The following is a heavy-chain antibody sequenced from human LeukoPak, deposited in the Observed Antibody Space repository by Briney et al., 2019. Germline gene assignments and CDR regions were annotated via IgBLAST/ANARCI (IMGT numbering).Heavy chain of an antibody. D-gene: IGHD3-9*01. CDR3: ARSPHILTGENFDF. Sequence: GASVTVSCKASGYTFTVYYMHWVRQAPGQGLEWMGWINPNSGGTNYAQKFQDRVSMTRDTSISTAYMQLSRLRSDDTAVYYCARSPHILTGENFDFWGQGTLLTVSS. J-gene: IGHJ4*02. CDR1: GYTFTVYY. V-gene: IGHV1-2*02. CDR2: INPNSGGT.